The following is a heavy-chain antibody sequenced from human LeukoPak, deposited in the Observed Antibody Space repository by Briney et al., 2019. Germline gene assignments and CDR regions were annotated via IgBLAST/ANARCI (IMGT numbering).Heavy chain of an antibody. Sequence: GGSLRLSCAASGFTFSSYGMHWVRQAPGKGLEWVAFIRYDGSNKYYADSVKGRFTISRDNSKNTLYLQMNSLRAEDTAVYYCAKDIEAVAGDAFDIWGQGTMVTVSS. J-gene: IGHJ3*02. CDR2: IRYDGSNK. CDR1: GFTFSSYG. CDR3: AKDIEAVAGDAFDI. D-gene: IGHD6-19*01. V-gene: IGHV3-30*02.